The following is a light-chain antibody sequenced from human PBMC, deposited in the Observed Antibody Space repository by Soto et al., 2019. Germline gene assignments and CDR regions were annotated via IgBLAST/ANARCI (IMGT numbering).Light chain of an antibody. V-gene: IGKV1-5*01. CDR1: QSISSW. Sequence: DIQMTQSPSTLSASVGDRVTITCRASQSISSWLAWYQQKPGKAPKLLIYDASNLENGVPSRFSGSGSGTEFTLTISSLQPEDYATYFCQEYGTSFTWTFGQGTKVDI. CDR3: QEYGTSFTWT. CDR2: DAS. J-gene: IGKJ1*01.